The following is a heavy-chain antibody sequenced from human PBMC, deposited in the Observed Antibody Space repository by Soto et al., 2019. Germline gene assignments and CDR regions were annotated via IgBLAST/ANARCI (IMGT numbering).Heavy chain of an antibody. V-gene: IGHV5-51*01. Sequence: RESLTIVSTVYARNFARYLLVWVRQMPGKGLELMGIIYPGDSDTRYSPSFQGQVTFSPDNSINTTYVQWSSLKASDTAKYYCARSYFRGGSNFVMFDLWGQGFLVIVCS. CDR2: IYPGDSDT. J-gene: IGHJ5*02. D-gene: IGHD1-26*01. CDR3: ARSYFRGGSNFVMFDL. CDR1: ARNFARYL.